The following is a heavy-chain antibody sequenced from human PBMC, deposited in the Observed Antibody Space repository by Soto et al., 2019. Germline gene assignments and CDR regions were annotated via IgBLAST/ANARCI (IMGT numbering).Heavy chain of an antibody. J-gene: IGHJ6*02. CDR3: ARDGEDIVVVVAAIRGSTTTVRMDV. V-gene: IGHV1-18*01. CDR2: SSAYNGNT. CDR1: GYTFTSYG. Sequence: ASVKVSCKASGYTFTSYGISWVRQAPGQGLEWMGWSSAYNGNTNYAQKLQGRVTMTTDTSTSTAYMELRSLRSDEKAVYYCARDGEDIVVVVAAIRGSTTTVRMDVWGQGTTVTVSS. D-gene: IGHD2-15*01.